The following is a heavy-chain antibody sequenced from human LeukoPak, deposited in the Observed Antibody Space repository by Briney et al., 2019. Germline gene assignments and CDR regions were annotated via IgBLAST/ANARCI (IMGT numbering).Heavy chain of an antibody. J-gene: IGHJ6*03. D-gene: IGHD3-22*01. V-gene: IGHV4-61*02. CDR3: ARDKEGSDYYDSSGYYRYYYYMDV. CDR2: IYTSGST. Sequence: TLSLTCTVSGGSISSGSYYWSWIRQPAGKGVEWIGRIYTSGSTNYDPSLKSRVTISVDTSKNQFSLKLSSVTAADTAVYYCARDKEGSDYYDSSGYYRYYYYMDVWGKGTTVTISS. CDR1: GGSISSGSYY.